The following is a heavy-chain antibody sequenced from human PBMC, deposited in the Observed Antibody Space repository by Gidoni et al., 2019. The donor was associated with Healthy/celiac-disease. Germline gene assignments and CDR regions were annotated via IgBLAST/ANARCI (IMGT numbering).Heavy chain of an antibody. CDR3: ARGRDAYGGGDCSRYYFDY. Sequence: QVQLQQWGAGLLTPSETLSLTCAVYGGSFSGYYWSWIRQPPGKGLEWIGEINHSGSTNYNPSLKSRVTISVDTSKNQFSLKLSSVTAAETAVYYCARGRDAYGGGDCSRYYFDYWGQGTLVTVSS. D-gene: IGHD2-21*02. CDR1: GGSFSGYY. CDR2: INHSGST. V-gene: IGHV4-34*01. J-gene: IGHJ4*02.